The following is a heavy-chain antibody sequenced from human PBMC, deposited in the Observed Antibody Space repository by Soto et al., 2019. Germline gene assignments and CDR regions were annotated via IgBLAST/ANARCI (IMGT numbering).Heavy chain of an antibody. D-gene: IGHD7-27*01. CDR3: ARDKGTNCLDT. CDR2: IWSDGSKE. CDR1: GLPFSASG. V-gene: IGHV3-33*01. J-gene: IGHJ5*02. Sequence: QAQLVESGGGVVQPGRSLRLSCAASGLPFSASGMHWVRQAPGKGLEWVAMIWSDGSKEYYADSVKGRFTINRDNSKNMIFLQMDSLRAEDTAVYYCARDKGTNCLDTWGKGNMVTVSS.